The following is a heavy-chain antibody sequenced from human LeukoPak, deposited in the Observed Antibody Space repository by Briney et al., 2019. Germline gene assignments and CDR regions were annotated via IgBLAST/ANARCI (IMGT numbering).Heavy chain of an antibody. V-gene: IGHV3-23*01. CDR2: ITTSDGNT. Sequence: GGSLRLSCAASGFTFSSYTMSWVRQAPGKGLEWVSTITTSDGNTYYADSVKGRFTVSRDNSKNTLFLQMSSLGAEDTAVYYCAKDGGLWVSAHWGDSWGRGTLVTVSS. CDR3: AKDGGLWVSAHWGDS. CDR1: GFTFSSYT. D-gene: IGHD7-27*01. J-gene: IGHJ4*02.